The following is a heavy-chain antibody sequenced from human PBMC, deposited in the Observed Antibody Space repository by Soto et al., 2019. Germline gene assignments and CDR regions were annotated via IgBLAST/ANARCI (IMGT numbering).Heavy chain of an antibody. V-gene: IGHV1-24*01. CDR3: AGITMIVVGAYGMDV. D-gene: IGHD3-22*01. CDR2: FDPEDAEI. CDR1: GYTLTELS. Sequence: GASVKVSCKVSGYTLTELSMHWVLQAPGKGLEWMGGFDPEDAEIIYAQKFQGRVTMTEDTSTDTAYMELSSLRSEDTAVYYCAGITMIVVGAYGMDVWGQGTTVTVSS. J-gene: IGHJ6*02.